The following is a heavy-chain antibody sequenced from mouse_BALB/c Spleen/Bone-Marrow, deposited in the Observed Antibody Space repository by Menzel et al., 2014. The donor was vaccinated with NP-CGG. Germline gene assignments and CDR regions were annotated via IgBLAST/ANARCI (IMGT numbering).Heavy chain of an antibody. J-gene: IGHJ4*01. CDR1: GFSLSRYS. CDR2: IWGGGNT. CDR3: ARFITTGTMDY. V-gene: IGHV2-6-4*01. Sequence: VKLMESGPGLVAPSQSPSITCTVSGFSLSRYSIHWVRQPPGEGLEWLGVIWGGGNTDYNSALKSRLSISKDNSKSQVFLKMNSLQTDDTAMYYCARFITTGTMDYWGQGTSVTVSS. D-gene: IGHD1-1*01.